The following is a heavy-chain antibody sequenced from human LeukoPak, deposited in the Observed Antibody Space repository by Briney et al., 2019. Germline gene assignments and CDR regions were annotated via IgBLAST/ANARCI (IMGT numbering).Heavy chain of an antibody. CDR1: GFTFSNYW. J-gene: IGHJ4*02. CDR3: VRQYRVAAPADY. Sequence: GGSLRLSCAASGFTFSNYWMHWVRQAPGKGLVWLSRINSDGSSTSYADSVKGRFTISRDNAKNTLYVQMNSLRDEDTAVYYCVRQYRVAAPADYWGQGTLVTVSP. CDR2: INSDGSST. V-gene: IGHV3-74*01. D-gene: IGHD6-13*01.